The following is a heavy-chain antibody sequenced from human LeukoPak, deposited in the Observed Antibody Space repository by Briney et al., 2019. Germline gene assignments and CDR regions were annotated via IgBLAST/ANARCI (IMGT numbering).Heavy chain of an antibody. D-gene: IGHD3-22*01. Sequence: GGSLRLSCAASGFTFSSYAMSWVRQAPGKGLEWVSAISGSGGSIYYADSVKGRFTISRDNSKNTLYLQMNSLRAEDTAVYYCAKEEYYYDSSGYYSVFDYWGQGTLVTVSS. CDR3: AKEEYYYDSSGYYSVFDY. CDR2: ISGSGGSI. J-gene: IGHJ4*02. CDR1: GFTFSSYA. V-gene: IGHV3-23*01.